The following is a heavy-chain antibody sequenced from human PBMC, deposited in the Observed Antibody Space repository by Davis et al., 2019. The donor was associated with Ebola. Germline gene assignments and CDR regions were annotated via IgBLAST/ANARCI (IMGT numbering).Heavy chain of an antibody. CDR3: AREDAWDDFWSGYYEY. D-gene: IGHD3-3*01. Sequence: PGGSLRLSCAASGFTFSNYDMSWVRQVPGKGLEWVANIKQDGSEKYYVDSVKGRFTISRDNAKNSLYLQMNSLRAEDTAVYYCAREDAWDDFWSGYYEYWGQGTLVTVSS. CDR2: IKQDGSEK. CDR1: GFTFSNYD. V-gene: IGHV3-7*03. J-gene: IGHJ4*02.